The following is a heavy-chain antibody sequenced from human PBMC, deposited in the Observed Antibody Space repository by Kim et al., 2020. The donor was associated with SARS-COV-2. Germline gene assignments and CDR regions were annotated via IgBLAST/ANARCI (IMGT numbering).Heavy chain of an antibody. CDR1: GGSISSGSYY. CDR2: IYTSGST. J-gene: IGHJ5*02. Sequence: SETLSLTCTVSGGSISSGSYYWSWIRQPAGKGLEWIGRIYTSGSTNYNPSLKSRVTISVDTSKNQFSLKLSSVTAADTAVYYCARDAGGFGELLNWFDPWGQGTLVTVSS. V-gene: IGHV4-61*02. CDR3: ARDAGGFGELLNWFDP. D-gene: IGHD3-10*01.